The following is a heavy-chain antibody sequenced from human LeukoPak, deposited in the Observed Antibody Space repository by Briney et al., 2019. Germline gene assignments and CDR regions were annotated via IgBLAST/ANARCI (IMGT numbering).Heavy chain of an antibody. CDR3: AHARFLRGPDAYYFDF. V-gene: IGHV2-5*01. CDR2: FHWNDNK. D-gene: IGHD1-14*01. J-gene: IGHJ4*02. Sequence: SGPTLVKPTQTLTLTCSFSGFSLSTRGVGVGWIRQPPGKALEWLADFHWNDNKRYSPFLKSRLTIAKDTSKNQVVLTMTNVDPVDTAAYFCAHARFLRGPDAYYFDFWGQGTLVTVSS. CDR1: GFSLSTRGVG.